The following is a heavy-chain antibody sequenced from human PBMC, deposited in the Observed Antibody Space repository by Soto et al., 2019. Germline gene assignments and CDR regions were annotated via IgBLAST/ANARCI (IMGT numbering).Heavy chain of an antibody. CDR3: AKDSNKYSSSLRGRYFDY. CDR2: ISESGGST. J-gene: IGHJ4*02. V-gene: IGHV3-23*01. D-gene: IGHD4-4*01. Sequence: GSLRLSCSASGFTFSSYAMSWVRQGPGKGLEWVSAISESGGSTFYADSVKGRFTISRDNSKNTLLLQMNSLGAEDTAVYYCAKDSNKYSSSLRGRYFDYWGQGIGVTVSS. CDR1: GFTFSSYA.